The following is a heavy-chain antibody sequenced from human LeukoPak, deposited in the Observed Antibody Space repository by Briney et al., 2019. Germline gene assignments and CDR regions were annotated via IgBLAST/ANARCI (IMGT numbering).Heavy chain of an antibody. CDR1: GFTFSSYS. CDR3: AREGRPYNWNDLVDY. Sequence: PGGSLRLSCAASGFTFSSYSMNWVRQAPGKGLEWVSSISSSSSYIYYADSVKGRFTISRDNAKNSLYLQMNSLRAEDTAVYYCAREGRPYNWNDLVDYWGQGTLVTVSS. CDR2: ISSSSSYI. D-gene: IGHD1-20*01. J-gene: IGHJ4*02. V-gene: IGHV3-21*01.